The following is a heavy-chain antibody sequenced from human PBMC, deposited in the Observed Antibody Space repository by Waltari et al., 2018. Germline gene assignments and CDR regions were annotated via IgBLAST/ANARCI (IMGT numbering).Heavy chain of an antibody. Sequence: EVQLVESGGGLVQPGGSLRLSCAASGFTFSSYSMNWVRQAPGKGLEWVSYISSSSSTIYYADSVKGRFTISRDNAKNSLYLQMNSLRAEDTAVDYCARGLRYFDWLWPIDYWGQGTLVTVSS. D-gene: IGHD3-9*01. CDR2: ISSSSSTI. J-gene: IGHJ4*02. V-gene: IGHV3-48*04. CDR3: ARGLRYFDWLWPIDY. CDR1: GFTFSSYS.